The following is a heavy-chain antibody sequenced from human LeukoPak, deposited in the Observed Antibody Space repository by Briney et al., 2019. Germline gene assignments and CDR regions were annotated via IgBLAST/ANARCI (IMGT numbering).Heavy chain of an antibody. CDR3: TRGFSNRYYYYGMDV. J-gene: IGHJ6*02. CDR1: GFTFSSYW. D-gene: IGHD4-11*01. Sequence: PGGSLRLSCAASGFTFSSYWMHWVRKAPGKGLVWVSRINNDESSTSYAESVKGRFTISRDNAKNTLYLQMNSLRAEDTAVYYCTRGFSNRYYYYGMDVWGQGTTVTVSS. CDR2: INNDESST. V-gene: IGHV3-74*01.